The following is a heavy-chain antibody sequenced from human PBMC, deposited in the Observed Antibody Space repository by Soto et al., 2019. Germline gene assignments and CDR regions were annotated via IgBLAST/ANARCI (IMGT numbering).Heavy chain of an antibody. CDR3: ARRDWQTYYFDY. CDR2: IYYSGST. CDR1: GGSISSYY. D-gene: IGHD2-21*02. J-gene: IGHJ4*02. Sequence: QVQLQESGPGLVKPSETLSLTCTVSGGSISSYYWSWIRQPPGKGLEWIGYIYYSGSTNYNPSLKSRVTISVDTSKNQFSLKLSSVTAADTAVYYCARRDWQTYYFDYWGQGTLVTVSS. V-gene: IGHV4-59*08.